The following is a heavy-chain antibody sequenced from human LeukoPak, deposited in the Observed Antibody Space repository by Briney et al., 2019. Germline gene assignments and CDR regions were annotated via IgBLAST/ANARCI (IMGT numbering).Heavy chain of an antibody. CDR2: INWNGGST. V-gene: IGHV3-20*04. Sequence: GGSLRLSCAASGFTFDDYGMSWVRQAPGKGLEWVSGINWNGGSTGYADSVKGRFTISRDNAKNSLYLQMNSLRAEDTAVYYCARANYYGSGTPSGNAFDIWGQGTMVTVSS. D-gene: IGHD3-10*01. J-gene: IGHJ3*02. CDR1: GFTFDDYG. CDR3: ARANYYGSGTPSGNAFDI.